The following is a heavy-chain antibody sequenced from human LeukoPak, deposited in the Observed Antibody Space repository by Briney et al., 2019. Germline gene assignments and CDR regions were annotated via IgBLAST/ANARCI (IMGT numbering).Heavy chain of an antibody. CDR2: INHSGST. Sequence: SETLSLTCAVYGGSFGGYYWSWIRQPPGKGLEWIGEINHSGSTNYNPSLKSRVTISVDTSKNQFSLKLSSVTAADTAVYYCACPSGNHLYSFDYWGQGTLVTVSS. J-gene: IGHJ4*02. CDR1: GGSFGGYY. D-gene: IGHD1-14*01. V-gene: IGHV4-34*01. CDR3: ACPSGNHLYSFDY.